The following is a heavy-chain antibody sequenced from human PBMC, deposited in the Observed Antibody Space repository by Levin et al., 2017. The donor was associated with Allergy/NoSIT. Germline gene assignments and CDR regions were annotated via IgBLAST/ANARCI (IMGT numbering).Heavy chain of an antibody. D-gene: IGHD6-6*01. V-gene: IGHV3-21*01. CDR2: ISSSSTYI. Sequence: SGGSLRLSCAASGFTFSGYTLNWVRQAPGKGLEWVSSISSSSTYIYYADSLKGRFTISRDDAKNSLSLQMNSLRVEDTAVYYCAGDGSYDTLDIWGQGTMVTVSS. J-gene: IGHJ3*02. CDR3: AGDGSYDTLDI. CDR1: GFTFSGYT.